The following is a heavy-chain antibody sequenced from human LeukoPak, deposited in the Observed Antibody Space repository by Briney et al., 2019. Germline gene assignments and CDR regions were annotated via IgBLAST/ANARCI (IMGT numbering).Heavy chain of an antibody. CDR1: GYTFTSYG. J-gene: IGHJ3*02. Sequence: ASVKVSCKASGYTFTSYGISWVRQAPGQGLEWMGWISAYNSNTHYAQKLQGRVTMTTDTSTSTAYMELSSLRPDDTAVYYCAREFYYYDSSGYDAFDIWGQGTMVTVSS. CDR3: AREFYYYDSSGYDAFDI. D-gene: IGHD3-22*01. V-gene: IGHV1-18*01. CDR2: ISAYNSNT.